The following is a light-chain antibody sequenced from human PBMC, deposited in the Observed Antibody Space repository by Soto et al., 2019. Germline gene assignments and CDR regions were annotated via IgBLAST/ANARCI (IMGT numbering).Light chain of an antibody. V-gene: IGKV1-39*01. CDR1: QSISTY. Sequence: DIQMTQSPSSLSASVGDSVTITCRASQSISTYLNWYQQKPGKAPKLLIYAASSLQSGVPSRFGGSGSGTDFTLTISSLQPEDFAAYYCQQSYMTPRTFGQGTKVES. CDR2: AAS. CDR3: QQSYMTPRT. J-gene: IGKJ1*01.